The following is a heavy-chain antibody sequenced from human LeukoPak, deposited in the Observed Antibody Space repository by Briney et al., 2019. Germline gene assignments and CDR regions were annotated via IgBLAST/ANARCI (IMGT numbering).Heavy chain of an antibody. Sequence: GGSLRLSCAASGFTFSSYSMNWVRQAPGKGLEWVSSISSSSSYIYYADSVKGRFTISRDNAKNSLYLQMNSLRAEDTAVYYCARESYYYGSGSPFDPWGQGTLVTVSS. CDR3: ARESYYYGSGSPFDP. J-gene: IGHJ5*02. V-gene: IGHV3-21*01. D-gene: IGHD3-10*01. CDR2: ISSSSSYI. CDR1: GFTFSSYS.